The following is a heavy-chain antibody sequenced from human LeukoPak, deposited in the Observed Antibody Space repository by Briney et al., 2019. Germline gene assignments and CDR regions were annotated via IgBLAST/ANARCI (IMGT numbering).Heavy chain of an antibody. CDR1: AFSLNAYN. V-gene: IGHV3-21*01. CDR3: ARDRGPLDY. CDR2: ISYTGTYI. J-gene: IGHJ4*02. Sequence: GGSLRLSCAASAFSLNAYNMNWVRQAPGKGLEWVSSISYTGTYIYYADSVKGRFTISRDNSKNTLYLQMNSLRAEDTAVYYCARDRGPLDYWGQGTLVTVSS.